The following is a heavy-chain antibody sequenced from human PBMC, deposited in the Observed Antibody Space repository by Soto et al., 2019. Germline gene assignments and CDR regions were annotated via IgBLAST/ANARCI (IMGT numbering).Heavy chain of an antibody. V-gene: IGHV1-8*01. J-gene: IGHJ6*02. CDR3: AKASDYYYDTLAGYYYGMDV. CDR1: GYTFTSYD. CDR2: MNPNSGNT. Sequence: ASVKVSCKASGYTFTSYDINWVRQATGQGLEWMGWMNPNSGNTGYSQKFQGRVTITRDTSASTAYMELRSLRSDDTAVYYCAKASDYYYDTLAGYYYGMDVWGQGTTVTVSS. D-gene: IGHD3-22*01.